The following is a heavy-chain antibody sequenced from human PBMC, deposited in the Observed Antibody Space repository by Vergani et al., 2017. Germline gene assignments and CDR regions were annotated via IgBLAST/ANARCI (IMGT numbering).Heavy chain of an antibody. Sequence: QVQLVESGGGVVQPGRSLRLSCAASGFTFSSYGMHWVRQAPGKGLEWGAVISYDGSNKYYADSVKGRFTISRDNSKNTLYLQMNSLRAEETAVYYCAKGPPPYNWNDVGSDAFDIWGQGTMVTVSS. CDR1: GFTFSSYG. V-gene: IGHV3-30*18. J-gene: IGHJ3*02. CDR3: AKGPPPYNWNDVGSDAFDI. D-gene: IGHD1-20*01. CDR2: ISYDGSNK.